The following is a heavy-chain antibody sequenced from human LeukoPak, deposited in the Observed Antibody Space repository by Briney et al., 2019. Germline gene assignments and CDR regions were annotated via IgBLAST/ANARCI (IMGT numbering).Heavy chain of an antibody. Sequence: ASVKVSCKASGYTFTSYDINWVRQATGQGLEWMGWINAGNGNTKYSQKFQGRVTITRDTSASTAYMELSSLRSEDTAVYYCARDLAAAAHFDYWGQGTLVTVSS. CDR1: GYTFTSYD. D-gene: IGHD6-13*01. J-gene: IGHJ4*02. CDR2: INAGNGNT. CDR3: ARDLAAAAHFDY. V-gene: IGHV1-3*01.